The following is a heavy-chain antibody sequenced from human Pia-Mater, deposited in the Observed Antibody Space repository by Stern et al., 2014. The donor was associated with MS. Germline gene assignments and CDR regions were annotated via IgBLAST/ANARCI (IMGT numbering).Heavy chain of an antibody. V-gene: IGHV1-69*05. D-gene: IGHD1-26*01. Sequence: QVQLVQSGAEMKKPGSSVKVSCKASGDTFSSYALSWVRQAPGQGLEWMGGLIPFFGATRYAQKFQGRVTITPEESTGTAFLELSSLTSEDTAVYYCALRRSYYVYWGQGTLVTVSS. CDR1: GDTFSSYA. CDR3: ALRRSYYVY. CDR2: LIPFFGAT. J-gene: IGHJ4*02.